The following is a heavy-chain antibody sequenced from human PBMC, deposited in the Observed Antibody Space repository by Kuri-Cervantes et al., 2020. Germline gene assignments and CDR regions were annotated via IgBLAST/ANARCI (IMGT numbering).Heavy chain of an antibody. V-gene: IGHV1-2*02. D-gene: IGHD1-26*01. Sequence: ASVKVSCKASGYTFTGYYMHWVRQAPGQGLEWMGWINPNSGGTNYAQKLQGRVTMTTDTSTSTAYMELSSLRSEDTAVYYCARELVTPYYYYGMDVWGQGTTVTVSS. CDR2: INPNSGGT. CDR3: ARELVTPYYYYGMDV. J-gene: IGHJ6*02. CDR1: GYTFTGYY.